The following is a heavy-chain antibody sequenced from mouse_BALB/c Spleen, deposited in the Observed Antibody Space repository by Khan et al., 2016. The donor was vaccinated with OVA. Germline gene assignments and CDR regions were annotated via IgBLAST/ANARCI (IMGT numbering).Heavy chain of an antibody. J-gene: IGHJ3*01. CDR1: GLTFSSYS. Sequence: EVELVESGGDLVKPGGSLKLSCAASGLTFSSYSMSWVRQTPDKRLEWVASISSDGDYTYYSDSVKGRFTISRDNAKNTLYLQMSSLKSEDTAMYYCPSHVTWSFDYWGQGTLVTVSA. CDR2: ISSDGDYT. CDR3: PSHVTWSFDY. D-gene: IGHD1-3*01. V-gene: IGHV5-6*01.